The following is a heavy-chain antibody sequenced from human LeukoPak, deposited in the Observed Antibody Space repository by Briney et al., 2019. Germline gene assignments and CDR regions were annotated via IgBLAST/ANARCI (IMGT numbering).Heavy chain of an antibody. D-gene: IGHD1-14*01. J-gene: IGHJ4*02. CDR2: IWYDGSNK. Sequence: GGSLRLSCAASGFTFSSYGMHWVRKAPGKGLEWVAVIWYDGSNKYYADSVKGRFTISRDNSKNTLYLQMNGLRAEDTAVYYCARDIADRIFDYWGQGTLVTVSS. CDR1: GFTFSSYG. CDR3: ARDIADRIFDY. V-gene: IGHV3-33*01.